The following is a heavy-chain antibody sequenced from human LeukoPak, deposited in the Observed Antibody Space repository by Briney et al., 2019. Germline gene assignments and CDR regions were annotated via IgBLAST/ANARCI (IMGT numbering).Heavy chain of an antibody. CDR1: GFTFSSYA. CDR3: AKDPRGVWFGELSYFDY. D-gene: IGHD3-10*01. CDR2: ISDSGGST. Sequence: GGSLRLSCAASGFTFSSYAMSWVRQAPGKGLEWVSTISDSGGSTYYADSVKGRFTISRDNSKNTLYLQMNSLRAEDTAVYYCAKDPRGVWFGELSYFDYWGQGTLVTVSS. V-gene: IGHV3-23*01. J-gene: IGHJ4*02.